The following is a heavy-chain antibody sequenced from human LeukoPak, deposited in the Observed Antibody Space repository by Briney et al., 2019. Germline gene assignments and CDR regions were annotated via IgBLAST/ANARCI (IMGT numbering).Heavy chain of an antibody. D-gene: IGHD6-13*01. CDR2: ISSSSSYI. CDR1: GFTFSSYS. V-gene: IGHV3-21*01. Sequence: GGSLRLSCAASGFTFSSYSMNWVRQAPGKGLEWVSSISSSSSYIYYADSVKGRFTISRDNAKNSLYLQMNSLRAEDTAVYYCARDGFIAAAGSYYYYMDVWGKGTTVTVSS. J-gene: IGHJ6*03. CDR3: ARDGFIAAAGSYYYYMDV.